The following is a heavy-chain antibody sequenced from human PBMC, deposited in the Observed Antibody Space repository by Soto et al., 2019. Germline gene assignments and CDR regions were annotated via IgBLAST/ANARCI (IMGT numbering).Heavy chain of an antibody. Sequence: DVQLVESGGGLVQPGGSLRVSCAASGFTFSGYWMSWVRQSPGRGLELMANIKQDGSQKYYVDSAKGRFTISRDNAMNSVYLQMNSLRVEDTAVYYGVRGSRCLDYWGHGTLVTVSS. J-gene: IGHJ4*01. V-gene: IGHV3-7*01. CDR2: IKQDGSQK. CDR3: VRGSRCLDY. CDR1: GFTFSGYW.